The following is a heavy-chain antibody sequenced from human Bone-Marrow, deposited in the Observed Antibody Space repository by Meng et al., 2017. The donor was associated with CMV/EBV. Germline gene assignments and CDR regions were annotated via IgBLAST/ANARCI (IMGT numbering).Heavy chain of an antibody. J-gene: IGHJ6*02. Sequence: GGSLRLSCATSEFTFSNAWMSWVRQAPGKGLEWVGRIKSKTDGGTTDYAAPVKGRFTISRDDSKNTLYLQMNSLKTEDTAVYYCTTVGWQLVDYYGMDVWGQGTTVTVSS. V-gene: IGHV3-15*01. D-gene: IGHD6-6*01. CDR1: EFTFSNAW. CDR3: TTVGWQLVDYYGMDV. CDR2: IKSKTDGGTT.